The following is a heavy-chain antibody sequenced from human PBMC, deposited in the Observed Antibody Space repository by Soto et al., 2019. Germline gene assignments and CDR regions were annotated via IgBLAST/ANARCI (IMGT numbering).Heavy chain of an antibody. J-gene: IGHJ4*02. CDR1: GGPISSSNYY. CDR3: AKGRTYYYDSSGYYDF. D-gene: IGHD3-22*01. CDR2: IYYSGST. Sequence: QLQLQESGPGLVKPSETLSLTCTVSGGPISSSNYYWGWIRQPPGKGLEWIGNIYYSGSTYYNPSLESRVTISVDTSKNQFSLKLSSVTAADTAAYHCAKGRTYYYDSSGYYDFWGQGTQVAVSS. V-gene: IGHV4-39*02.